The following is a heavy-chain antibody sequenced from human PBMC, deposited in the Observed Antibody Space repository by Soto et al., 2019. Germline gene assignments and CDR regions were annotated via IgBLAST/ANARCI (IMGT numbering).Heavy chain of an antibody. CDR3: ARGGFGVAVGKFDS. D-gene: IGHD6-19*01. V-gene: IGHV6-1*01. CDR2: TYYRSRWYN. Sequence: PSQTLSLTCAISGDSVSSNSAAWNWIRQSPSRGLEWLGRTYYRSRWYNDYAVSVKSRMTVNPDTSRNQFSLQLNSVTPEDTAVYYCARGGFGVAVGKFDSWGQGTLVTVSS. CDR1: GDSVSSNSAA. J-gene: IGHJ4*02.